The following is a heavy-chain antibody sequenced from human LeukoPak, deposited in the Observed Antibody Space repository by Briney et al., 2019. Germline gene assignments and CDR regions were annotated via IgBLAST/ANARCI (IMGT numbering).Heavy chain of an antibody. Sequence: GGALRLSCGASGFTFSCYVMHGVREAPGEGVEGLAIIWNDGSKEYYADYVKGRLTISRDNSHNTLYLQMSSLRAEDTAVYYCAKSSAYYCMDAWGQGTTVTVSS. V-gene: IGHV3-33*06. CDR1: GFTFSCYV. D-gene: IGHD3-10*01. CDR2: IWNDGSKE. CDR3: AKSSAYYCMDA. J-gene: IGHJ6*02.